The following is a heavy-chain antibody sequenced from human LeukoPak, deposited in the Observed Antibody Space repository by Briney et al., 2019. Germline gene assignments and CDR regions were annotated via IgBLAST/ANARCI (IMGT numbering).Heavy chain of an antibody. V-gene: IGHV3-9*01. Sequence: GGSLRLSCAASGFTFDDYAMHWVRQAPGKGLEWVSGISWNSGSIGYADSVKGRFTISRDNAKNSLYLQMNSLRAEDTALYYCAKSAFLSMGLVREWHAFDIWGQGTMVTVSS. J-gene: IGHJ3*02. CDR2: ISWNSGSI. CDR3: AKSAFLSMGLVREWHAFDI. D-gene: IGHD6-19*01. CDR1: GFTFDDYA.